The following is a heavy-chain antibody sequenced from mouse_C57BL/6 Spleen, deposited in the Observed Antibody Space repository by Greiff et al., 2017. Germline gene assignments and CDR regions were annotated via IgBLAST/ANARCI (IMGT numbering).Heavy chain of an antibody. Sequence: VQLVESGPGLVQPSQSLSITCTVSGFSLTSYGVHWVRQSPGKGLEWLGVLWSGGSTDYNAAFISRLSISKDNSKSQVFFKMNSLQADDTAIYYCARSKRDYGSRTRAMDYWGQGTSVTVSS. CDR1: GFSLTSYG. V-gene: IGHV2-2*01. D-gene: IGHD1-1*01. J-gene: IGHJ4*01. CDR3: ARSKRDYGSRTRAMDY. CDR2: LWSGGST.